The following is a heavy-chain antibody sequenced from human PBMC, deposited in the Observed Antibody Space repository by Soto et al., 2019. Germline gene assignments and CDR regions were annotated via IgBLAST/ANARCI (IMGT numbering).Heavy chain of an antibody. V-gene: IGHV2-26*01. CDR3: ARMSGYSSGWYGAGAFDI. CDR2: IFSNDEK. D-gene: IGHD6-19*01. CDR1: GFSLSNARMG. Sequence: QVTLKESGPVLVKPTETLTLTCTVSGFSLSNARMGVSWIRQPPGKALEWLAHIFSNDEKSYSTSLKSRLTSSKDTSKSQVVLTMTDMDPVDTATYYCARMSGYSSGWYGAGAFDIWGQGTMVTVSS. J-gene: IGHJ3*02.